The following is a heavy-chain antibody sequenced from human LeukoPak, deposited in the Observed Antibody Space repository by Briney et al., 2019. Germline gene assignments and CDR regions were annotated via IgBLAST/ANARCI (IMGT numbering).Heavy chain of an antibody. CDR3: ARAGDTSWADY. CDR1: GFTSRDYW. CDR2: VKQDGTEK. Sequence: GGSLRLSCEASGFTSRDYWMTWVRQAPGKGLEWVANVKQDGTEKFYVDSVKGRFTISRDNGKNSLYLQMNSLRVEDTAIYYCARAGDTSWADYWGQGTLVTVSS. V-gene: IGHV3-7*01. D-gene: IGHD2-2*01. J-gene: IGHJ4*02.